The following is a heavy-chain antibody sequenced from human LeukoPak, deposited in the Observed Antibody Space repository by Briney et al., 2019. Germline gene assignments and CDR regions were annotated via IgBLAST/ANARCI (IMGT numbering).Heavy chain of an antibody. V-gene: IGHV3-33*08. Sequence: PGGSLRLSCAVSGVTFSTYVMHWVRQAPGKGLEWITVIWYDGSNEYYADSVKGRFTISRDNSKNTLYLQMNSLRVEDTAVYYCTRDVTSRYFDLWGRGTLVTVSS. CDR2: IWYDGSNE. CDR3: TRDVTSRYFDL. CDR1: GVTFSTYV. J-gene: IGHJ2*01. D-gene: IGHD2-21*02.